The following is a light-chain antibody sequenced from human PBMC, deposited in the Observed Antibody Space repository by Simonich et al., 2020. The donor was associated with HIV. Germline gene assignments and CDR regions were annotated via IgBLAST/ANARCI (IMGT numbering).Light chain of an antibody. CDR1: KGISNS. V-gene: IGKV1-NL1*01. J-gene: IGKJ4*01. Sequence: DIQMTQSPSSLSASVGDRVTITCRASKGISNSLALCQQKPGKAPKLLINAAYRLESGVPSRFSGSGSGTEYTLTISSLQPEDFATYYCQQYYSSLITFGGGTKVEIK. CDR3: QQYYSSLIT. CDR2: AAY.